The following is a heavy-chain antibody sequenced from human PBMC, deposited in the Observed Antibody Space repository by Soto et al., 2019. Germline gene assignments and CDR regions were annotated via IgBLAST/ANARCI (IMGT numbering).Heavy chain of an antibody. J-gene: IGHJ6*02. V-gene: IGHV1-3*01. Sequence: GASVKVSRKASGYTLTSYAMHWVRHAPGQKLEWMGWIHAGNGNTKYSQKFQGTVTITRDTSASTAYMELSSLRSEDTAVYYCARDLHGEGSSSWSYLDYYYYGMDVWGQGTTVTVSS. CDR3: ARDLHGEGSSSWSYLDYYYYGMDV. CDR2: IHAGNGNT. D-gene: IGHD6-13*01. CDR1: GYTLTSYA.